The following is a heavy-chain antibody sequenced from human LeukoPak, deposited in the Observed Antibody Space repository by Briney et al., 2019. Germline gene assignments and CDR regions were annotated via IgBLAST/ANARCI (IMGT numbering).Heavy chain of an antibody. CDR2: INWNGGST. CDR1: GFTFSYYT. CDR3: AREGNTVTSHNWFDP. Sequence: GGSQRLSCAASGFTFSYYTMSWVRQAPGKGLEWVSGINWNGGSTGYADSVKGRFTISRDNAKNSLYLQMNSLRAEDTALYHCAREGNTVTSHNWFDPWGQGTLVTVSS. J-gene: IGHJ5*02. V-gene: IGHV3-20*01. D-gene: IGHD4-17*01.